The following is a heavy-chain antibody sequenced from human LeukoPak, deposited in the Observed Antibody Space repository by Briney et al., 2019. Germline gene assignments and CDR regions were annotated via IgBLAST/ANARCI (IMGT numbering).Heavy chain of an antibody. CDR2: ISSSSSYI. D-gene: IGHD6-19*01. CDR3: ARARIAVAGTFGLFFDY. Sequence: PEGSLRLSCAASGFTFSSYSMNWVRQAPGKGLEWVSSISSSSSYIYYADSVKGRFTISRDNAENSLYLQMNSLRAEDTAVYYCARARIAVAGTFGLFFDYWGQGTLVTVSS. V-gene: IGHV3-21*01. J-gene: IGHJ4*02. CDR1: GFTFSSYS.